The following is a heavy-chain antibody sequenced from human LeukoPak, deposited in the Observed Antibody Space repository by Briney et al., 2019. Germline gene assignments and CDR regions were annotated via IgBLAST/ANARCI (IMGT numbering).Heavy chain of an antibody. D-gene: IGHD4-17*01. Sequence: GGSLRLSCAASGFTFSSYSMNWVRQAPGKGLEWVSSISSGGTYKYYADSVKGRFTISRDSAQNSLYLQMNSLRAEDSSVYYCARPTTVTTISADAFDIWGQGTMVTVSS. J-gene: IGHJ3*02. CDR3: ARPTTVTTISADAFDI. CDR1: GFTFSSYS. CDR2: ISSGGTYK. V-gene: IGHV3-21*01.